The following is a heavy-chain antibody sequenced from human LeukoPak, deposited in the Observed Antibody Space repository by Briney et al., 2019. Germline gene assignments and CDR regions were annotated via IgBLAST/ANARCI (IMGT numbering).Heavy chain of an antibody. D-gene: IGHD3-22*01. J-gene: IGHJ4*02. V-gene: IGHV4-30-4*08. CDR2: IYYSGST. CDR3: ARDSSGPGVDY. Sequence: PSETLSLTCTVSGGSISRGDYYWSWIRQPPGKGLEWIGYIYYSGSTYYNPSLKSRVTISVDTSKNQFSLKLSSVTAADTAVYYCARDSSGPGVDYWGQGTLVTVSS. CDR1: GGSISRGDYY.